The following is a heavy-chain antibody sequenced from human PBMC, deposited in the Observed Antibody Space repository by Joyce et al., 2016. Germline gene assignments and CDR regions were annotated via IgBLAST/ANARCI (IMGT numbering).Heavy chain of an antibody. Sequence: QVQLQESGPGLVKPSETLSLTCTVSVVPVSDVSFSSYHWSWVRQTQGKGLEGIGYAWPSFKTKYNPSLESRVTISVDTSRKHFALKMTSVTAADTAVYFCATYLQRAGGEGSWGQGTLVTVSS. J-gene: IGHJ5*02. CDR1: VVPVSDVSFSSYH. CDR2: AWPSFKT. CDR3: ATYLQRAGGEGS. V-gene: IGHV4-61*03. D-gene: IGHD2-21*01.